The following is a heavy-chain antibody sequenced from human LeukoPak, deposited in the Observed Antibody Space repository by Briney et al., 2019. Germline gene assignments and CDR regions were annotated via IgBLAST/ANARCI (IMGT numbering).Heavy chain of an antibody. J-gene: IGHJ6*02. CDR3: ASTTVAAYPAPMDV. CDR1: GDSISNYYW. D-gene: IGHD6-19*01. Sequence: TLSLTCTVSGDSISNYYWNWVRQPPGKALEWLARIDWDDDKYYSTSLKTRLTISKDTSKNHVVLIMTNMDPVDTATYYCASTTVAAYPAPMDVWGQGTTVTVSS. CDR2: IDWDDDK. V-gene: IGHV2-70*18.